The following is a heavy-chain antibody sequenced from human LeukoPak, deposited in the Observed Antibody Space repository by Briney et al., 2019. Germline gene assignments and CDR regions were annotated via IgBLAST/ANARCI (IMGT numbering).Heavy chain of an antibody. CDR2: ISGSGGNT. CDR1: GFTFSSYA. J-gene: IGHJ4*02. CDR3: AKATLYGSEFDY. V-gene: IGHV3-23*01. D-gene: IGHD3-10*01. Sequence: GGSLRLSCAASGFTFSSYAMSWVRQAPGKGLEWVSAISGSGGNTYYADSVKGRFTISRDNSKNTLYLQMNSLRADDTAVYYCAKATLYGSEFDYWGQGTLVTVSS.